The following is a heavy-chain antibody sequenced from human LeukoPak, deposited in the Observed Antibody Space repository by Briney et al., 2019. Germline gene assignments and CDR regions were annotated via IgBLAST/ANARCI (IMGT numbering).Heavy chain of an antibody. Sequence: GGSLRLSCAASGFTFSSYEMNWVRQAPGKGLEWVSYISSSGSTIYYADSVKGRFTISRDNAKNSLYLQMNSLRAEDTAVYYCVRDLRVSYYYGSGSSFLFDYWGQGTLVTVSS. D-gene: IGHD3-10*01. CDR3: VRDLRVSYYYGSGSSFLFDY. V-gene: IGHV3-48*03. J-gene: IGHJ4*02. CDR1: GFTFSSYE. CDR2: ISSSGSTI.